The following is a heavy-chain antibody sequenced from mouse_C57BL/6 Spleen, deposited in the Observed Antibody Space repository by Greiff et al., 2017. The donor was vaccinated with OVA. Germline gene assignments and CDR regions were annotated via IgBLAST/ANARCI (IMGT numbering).Heavy chain of an antibody. CDR1: GFNIKDDY. CDR3: TTGVTTGD. CDR2: IDPENGDT. D-gene: IGHD2-2*01. V-gene: IGHV14-4*01. J-gene: IGHJ2*01. Sequence: VQLKQSGAELVRPGASVKLSCTASGFNIKDDYMHWVKQRPEQGLEWIGWIDPENGDTEYASKFQGKATITADTSSNTAYLQLSSLTSEDTAVYYCTTGVTTGDWGQGTTLTVSS.